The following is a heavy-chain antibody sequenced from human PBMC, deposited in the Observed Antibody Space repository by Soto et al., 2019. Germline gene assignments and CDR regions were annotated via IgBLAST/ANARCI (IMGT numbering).Heavy chain of an antibody. V-gene: IGHV3-21*01. CDR1: GFTFSSYS. Sequence: GGSLRLSCAASGFTFSSYSMNWVRQAPGKGLEWVSSISSSSSYIYYADSVKGRFTISRDNAKNSLYLQMNSLRAEDTAVYYCARAWDTIFGVVIVPDYWGQGTLVT. D-gene: IGHD3-3*01. J-gene: IGHJ4*02. CDR2: ISSSSSYI. CDR3: ARAWDTIFGVVIVPDY.